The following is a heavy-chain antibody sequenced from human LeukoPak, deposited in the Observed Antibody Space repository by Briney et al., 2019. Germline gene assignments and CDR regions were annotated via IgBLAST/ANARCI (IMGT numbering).Heavy chain of an antibody. CDR2: IRYDGSNK. CDR1: GFTFSSYG. J-gene: IGHJ4*02. V-gene: IGHV3-30*02. D-gene: IGHD1-26*01. Sequence: GGSLRLSCAASGFTFSSYGMHWVRQAPGKGLEWVAFIRYDGSNKYYADSVKGRFTISRDNSKNTLYLQMNSLRAEDTAVYYCAKDRSGTNPGRFDYWGQGTLVTVSS. CDR3: AKDRSGTNPGRFDY.